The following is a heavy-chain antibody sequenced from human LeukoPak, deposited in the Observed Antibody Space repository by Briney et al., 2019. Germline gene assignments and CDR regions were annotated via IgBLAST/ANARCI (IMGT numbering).Heavy chain of an antibody. V-gene: IGHV3-73*01. CDR2: IRSKANSYAT. CDR3: TRHGPTVTSGDY. D-gene: IGHD4-17*01. J-gene: IGHJ4*02. CDR1: GFTFSGSA. Sequence: GGSLRLSCAASGFTFSGSAMHWVRQASGKGLEWVGRIRSKANSYATAYAASVKGRFTISRDDSKNTAYLQMNSLKTEDTAVYYCTRHGPTVTSGDYRGQGTLVTVSS.